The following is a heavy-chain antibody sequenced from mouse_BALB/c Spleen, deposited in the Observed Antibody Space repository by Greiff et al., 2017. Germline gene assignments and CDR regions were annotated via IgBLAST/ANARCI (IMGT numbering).Heavy chain of an antibody. CDR3: ARRSPIYYDYDGFAY. J-gene: IGHJ3*01. V-gene: IGHV1-14*01. D-gene: IGHD2-4*01. CDR2: INPYNDGT. CDR1: GYTFTSYV. Sequence: EVQLVESGPELVKPGASVKMSCKASGYTFTSYVMHWVKQKPGQGLEWIGYINPYNDGTKYNEKFKGKATLTSDKSSSTAYMELSSLTSEDSAVYYCARRSPIYYDYDGFAYWGQGTLVTVSA.